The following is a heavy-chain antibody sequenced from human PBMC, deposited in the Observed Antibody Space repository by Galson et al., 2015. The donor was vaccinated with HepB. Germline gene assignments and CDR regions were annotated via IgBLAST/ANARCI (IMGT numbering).Heavy chain of an antibody. CDR1: GYSFTSYW. V-gene: IGHV5-51*01. CDR3: ARKATGAARIYNWFDP. D-gene: IGHD6-6*01. CDR2: IYPGDSDT. J-gene: IGHJ5*02. Sequence: GAEVKKPGESLKISCKGSGYSFTSYWIGWVRQMPGKGLEWMGIIYPGDSDTRYSPSFQGQVTISADKSISTAYLQWSSLKASDTAMYYCARKATGAARIYNWFDPWGQGTLVTVSS.